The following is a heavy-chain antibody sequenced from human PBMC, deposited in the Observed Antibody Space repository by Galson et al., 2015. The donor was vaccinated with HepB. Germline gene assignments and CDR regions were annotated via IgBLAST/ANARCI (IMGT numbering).Heavy chain of an antibody. J-gene: IGHJ5*02. Sequence: SCKAYGHSFTTYGFTWVRQAPGQGLERMGWISADKGHTDYAQKLQGRVTMTTNTSTTTAYMELRNLRSDDTAVYYCAAVKWNYGVADGTWFDPWGQGTLVTVSS. CDR3: AAVKWNYGVADGTWFDP. D-gene: IGHD1-7*01. CDR2: ISADKGHT. V-gene: IGHV1-18*04. CDR1: GHSFTTYG.